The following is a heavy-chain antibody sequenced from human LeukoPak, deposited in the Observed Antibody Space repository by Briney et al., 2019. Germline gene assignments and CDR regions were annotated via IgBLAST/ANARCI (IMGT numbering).Heavy chain of an antibody. Sequence: PGGSLRLSCAASGSTFSSYAMHWVRQAPGKGLEWVAVISYDGSNKYYADSVKGRFTISKDNAKNTVYLQMNSLRAEDTAVYYCVSFYETYWGRGTLVTVSS. V-gene: IGHV3-30-3*01. CDR3: VSFYETY. CDR1: GSTFSSYA. J-gene: IGHJ4*02. D-gene: IGHD2/OR15-2a*01. CDR2: ISYDGSNK.